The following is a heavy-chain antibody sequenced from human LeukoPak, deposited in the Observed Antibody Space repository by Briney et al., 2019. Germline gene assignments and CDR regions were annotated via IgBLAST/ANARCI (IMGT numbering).Heavy chain of an antibody. V-gene: IGHV3-23*01. J-gene: IGHJ4*02. D-gene: IGHD2-15*01. CDR3: AKGSGAGCYSVTDH. Sequence: GGSLRLSCAASGFTFTSYAMNWVRQAPGKGLEWVSAISGSGANTYYTDSVKGRFTVSRDNSNKTLYLQMNSLRAEDTAVYYCAKGSGAGCYSVTDHWGQGTLVTVSS. CDR2: ISGSGANT. CDR1: GFTFTSYA.